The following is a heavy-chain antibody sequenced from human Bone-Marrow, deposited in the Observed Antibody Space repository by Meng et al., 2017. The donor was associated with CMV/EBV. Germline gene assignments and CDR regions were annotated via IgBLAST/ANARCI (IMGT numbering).Heavy chain of an antibody. CDR1: GFTFDDYG. J-gene: IGHJ4*02. V-gene: IGHV3-20*04. CDR3: ARDGFPDDFWSGYYFVY. D-gene: IGHD3-3*01. Sequence: GESLKISCAASGFTFDDYGMSWVRQAPGKGLEWVSGINWNGGSTGYADSVKGRFTISRDNAKNSLYLQMNSLRAEDTALYYCARDGFPDDFWSGYYFVYWGQGTLVTVSS. CDR2: INWNGGST.